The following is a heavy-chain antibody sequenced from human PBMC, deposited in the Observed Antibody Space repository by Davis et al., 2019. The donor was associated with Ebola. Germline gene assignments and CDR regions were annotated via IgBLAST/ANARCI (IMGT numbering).Heavy chain of an antibody. Sequence: AASVKVSCKASGYTFTSYDINWVRQATGHGLEWMGWMNPNSGNTGSAQKFQGRVTMTTDTSTSTAYMELRSLRSDDTAIYYCARDSFCTYGVCNDRDFDYWGQGTLVTVSS. CDR3: ARDSFCTYGVCNDRDFDY. J-gene: IGHJ4*02. D-gene: IGHD2-8*01. CDR1: GYTFTSYD. V-gene: IGHV1-8*01. CDR2: MNPNSGNT.